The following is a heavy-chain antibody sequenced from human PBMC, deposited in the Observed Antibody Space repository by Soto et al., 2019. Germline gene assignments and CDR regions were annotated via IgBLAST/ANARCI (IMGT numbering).Heavy chain of an antibody. D-gene: IGHD3-3*01. V-gene: IGHV3-48*03. CDR3: ARGAYDFWSGYNYGMDV. J-gene: IGHJ6*02. Sequence: EVQLVESGGGLVQPGGSLRLSCAASGFTFSSYEMNWVRQAPGKGLEWVSYISSSGSTIYYADSVKGRFTISRDNCKNSLYLQMNSLRAEDTAVYYCARGAYDFWSGYNYGMDVWGQGTTVTVSS. CDR1: GFTFSSYE. CDR2: ISSSGSTI.